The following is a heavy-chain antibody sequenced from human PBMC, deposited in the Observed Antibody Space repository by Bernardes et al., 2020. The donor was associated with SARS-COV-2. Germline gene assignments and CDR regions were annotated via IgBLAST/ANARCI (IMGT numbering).Heavy chain of an antibody. CDR3: ASSRYCDTISCYILKWFDP. CDR1: GFNFSTAA. J-gene: IGHJ5*02. V-gene: IGHV3-23*05. Sequence: GGSLRLSCVVFGFNFSTAAMGWVRQAPGKGLEWVSSISKSGTTYYGDSMKGRFTISRDNSKNTLYLHMNSLTVEDTAIYYCASSRYCDTISCYILKWFDPWGQGTLVTVSS. CDR2: ISKSGTT. D-gene: IGHD2-2*02.